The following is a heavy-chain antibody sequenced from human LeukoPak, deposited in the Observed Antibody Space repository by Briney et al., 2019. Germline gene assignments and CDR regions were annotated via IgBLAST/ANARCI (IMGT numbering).Heavy chain of an antibody. V-gene: IGHV1-24*01. D-gene: IGHD5-18*01. J-gene: IGHJ5*02. Sequence: ASVKVSCKVSGYTLTELSMHWLRQAPGKGLEWMGVFDHDGGERIYAQKFEGRVTMTGDTSTDPVYLALSSLRSEDSDVYCCDTEIRGYRYGRGVWFDPWGQGTLVTVSS. CDR3: DTEIRGYRYGRGVWFDP. CDR1: GYTLTELS. CDR2: FDHDGGER.